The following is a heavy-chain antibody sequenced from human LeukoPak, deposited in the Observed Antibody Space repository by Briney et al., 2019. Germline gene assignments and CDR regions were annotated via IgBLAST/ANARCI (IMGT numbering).Heavy chain of an antibody. D-gene: IGHD3-22*01. CDR2: IYYSGST. V-gene: IGHV4-39*01. J-gene: IGHJ4*02. CDR1: GGSISSSSYY. CDR3: ARGTSMIVVASFDY. Sequence: SETLSLTCTVSGGSISSSSYYWGWIRQPPGKGLEWIGSIYYSGSTYYNPSLKSRVTISVDTSKKQFSLKLNSVTAADTAVYYCARGTSMIVVASFDYWGQGTLVTVSS.